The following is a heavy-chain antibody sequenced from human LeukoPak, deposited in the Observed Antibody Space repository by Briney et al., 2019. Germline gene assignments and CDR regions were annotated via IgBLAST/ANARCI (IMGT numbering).Heavy chain of an antibody. V-gene: IGHV3-23*01. Sequence: GGSLRLSCAASGFTFRTSGMSWVRQAPGKGLEWVSAISGSGGSTYYADSVKGRFTISRDNSKNTLYLQINSLRAEDTAVYYCAKLGLRLSVSYWGQGTLVTVSS. D-gene: IGHD2-2*01. CDR3: AKLGLRLSVSY. CDR1: GFTFRTSG. CDR2: ISGSGGST. J-gene: IGHJ4*02.